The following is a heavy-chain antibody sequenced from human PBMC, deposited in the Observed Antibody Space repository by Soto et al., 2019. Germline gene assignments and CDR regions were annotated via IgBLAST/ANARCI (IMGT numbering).Heavy chain of an antibody. J-gene: IGHJ6*02. V-gene: IGHV6-1*01. Sequence: PSQTLSRTCAISGDSVSSTSSSWNWIRQSPSRGLEWLGRTFYRSKWYYDYAVSVKSRITINPDTSKNRFSLQLNSVTPEDTAVYYCSRRLKLGADHYGMDVWGQGTTVTGSS. CDR3: SRRLKLGADHYGMDV. CDR1: GDSVSSTSSS. D-gene: IGHD1-26*01. CDR2: TFYRSKWYY.